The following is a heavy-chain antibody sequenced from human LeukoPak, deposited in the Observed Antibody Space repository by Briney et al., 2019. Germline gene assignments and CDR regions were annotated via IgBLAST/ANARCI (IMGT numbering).Heavy chain of an antibody. CDR3: AKYSNYDRYYYYYYMDV. D-gene: IGHD4-11*01. J-gene: IGHJ6*03. Sequence: GGSLRLSCAASGFTFSSFAMSWVRQAPGKGLEWVSTISSSGSGTYYADSVKGRFTISRDNSKNTLYLQMNSLRAEDTAVYYCAKYSNYDRYYYYYYMDVWGKGTTVTVSS. V-gene: IGHV3-23*01. CDR1: GFTFSSFA. CDR2: ISSSGSGT.